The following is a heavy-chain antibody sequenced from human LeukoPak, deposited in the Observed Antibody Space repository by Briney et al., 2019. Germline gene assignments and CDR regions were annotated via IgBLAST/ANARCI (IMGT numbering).Heavy chain of an antibody. CDR2: IYSGGST. CDR1: GFTVSSNY. D-gene: IGHD4-11*01. V-gene: IGHV3-66*02. J-gene: IGHJ5*02. CDR3: ARDSPYSNYGFDP. Sequence: GGSLRLSCAASGFTVSSNYMSWVRQAPGKGLEWVSVIYSGGSTYYADSVKGRFTISRDNSKNTLYLQMNSLRAEDTAVYYCARDSPYSNYGFDPWGQGTLVTVSS.